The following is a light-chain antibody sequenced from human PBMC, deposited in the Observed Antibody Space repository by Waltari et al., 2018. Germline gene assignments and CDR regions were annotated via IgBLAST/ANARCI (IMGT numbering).Light chain of an antibody. CDR3: QQYYTIPHT. CDR1: QTILYNSKNKNC. J-gene: IGKJ2*01. Sequence: DIVMTQSPDSLAVSLGERATINCKSSQTILYNSKNKNCLTWYQQKPGQPPKLLLFWASTRESGVPDRFSGSGSGTNFTLTISGLQAEDLAVYYCQQYYTIPHTFGQGTKLEI. CDR2: WAS. V-gene: IGKV4-1*01.